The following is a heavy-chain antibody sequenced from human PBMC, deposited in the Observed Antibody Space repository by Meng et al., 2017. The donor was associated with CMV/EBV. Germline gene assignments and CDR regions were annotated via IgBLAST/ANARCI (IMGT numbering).Heavy chain of an antibody. CDR1: PFSSYA. J-gene: IGHJ5*02. CDR3: ARAGSIAALFGGGWFDP. CDR2: IIPIFGTA. D-gene: IGHD6-6*01. Sequence: PFSSYAISWVRQAPGQGLEWMGGIIPIFGTANYAQKFQGRVTITTDESTSTAYMELSSLRSEDTAVYYCARAGSIAALFGGGWFDPWGQGTLVTVSS. V-gene: IGHV1-69*05.